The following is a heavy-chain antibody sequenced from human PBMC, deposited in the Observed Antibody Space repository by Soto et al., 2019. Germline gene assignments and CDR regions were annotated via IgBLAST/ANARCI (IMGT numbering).Heavy chain of an antibody. CDR3: ARDRRLNYYGSGSSDYYYGMDV. D-gene: IGHD3-10*01. J-gene: IGHJ6*02. Sequence: SETLSLTCTVSGGSISSGDYYWSWIRQPPGKGLEWIGYIYYSGSTYYNPSLKSRVTISVDTSKNQFSLKLSSATAADTAVYYCARDRRLNYYGSGSSDYYYGMDVWGQGTTVTVSS. CDR1: GGSISSGDYY. V-gene: IGHV4-30-4*01. CDR2: IYYSGST.